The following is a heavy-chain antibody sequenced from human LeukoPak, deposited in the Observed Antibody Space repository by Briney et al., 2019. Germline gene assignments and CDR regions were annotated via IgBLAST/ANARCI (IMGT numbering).Heavy chain of an antibody. CDR2: ISYDGSNK. CDR1: GFTFSSYA. Sequence: GGSLRLSCAASGFTFSSYAMHWVRQAPGKGLEWVAVISYDGSNKYYADSVKGRFTISRDNSKNTLYLQMNSLRAEDTAVYYCARAPVGYCSSTSCGPMDVWGKGTTVTVSS. J-gene: IGHJ6*03. V-gene: IGHV3-30-3*01. D-gene: IGHD2-2*01. CDR3: ARAPVGYCSSTSCGPMDV.